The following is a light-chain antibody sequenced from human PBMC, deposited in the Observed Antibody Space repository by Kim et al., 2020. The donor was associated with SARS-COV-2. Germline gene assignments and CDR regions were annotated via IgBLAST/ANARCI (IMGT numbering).Light chain of an antibody. CDR1: QSISNW. Sequence: ASVGDSVTITCRASQSISNWLAWYQQKPGKTPKLLIYKASTLESGVPSRFSGSGSRTEFTLTISSLQTDDFATYYCQQYNSYSGTFGQGTKVDIK. V-gene: IGKV1-5*03. J-gene: IGKJ1*01. CDR2: KAS. CDR3: QQYNSYSGT.